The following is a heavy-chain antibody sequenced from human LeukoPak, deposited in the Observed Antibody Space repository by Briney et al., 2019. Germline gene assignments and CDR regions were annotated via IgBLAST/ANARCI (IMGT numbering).Heavy chain of an antibody. CDR3: AKDRCSSTSCGTRDNWFDP. D-gene: IGHD2-2*01. J-gene: IGHJ5*02. CDR1: GFTFSSYA. Sequence: GWSLRLSCAASGFTFSSYAMSGVRQAPGRGLEGVSAISCSWGSTYYAHPVKGRFTISRDNSKNTLYLQMNSLRAEDTAVYYCAKDRCSSTSCGTRDNWFDPWGQGTLVTVPS. CDR2: ISCSWGST. V-gene: IGHV3-23*01.